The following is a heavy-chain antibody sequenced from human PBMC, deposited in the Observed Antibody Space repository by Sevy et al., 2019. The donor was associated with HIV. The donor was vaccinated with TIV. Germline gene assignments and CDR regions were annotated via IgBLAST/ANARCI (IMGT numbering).Heavy chain of an antibody. CDR1: GYTFTSYG. V-gene: IGHV1-18*01. Sequence: ASVKVSCKASGYTFTSYGITWVRQAPGQGLEWMGWISTYNGNTNYAQNLQGRVTMTTDTSRSTAYMELRSRRSDDTAVYFCARGGEDFWRRVDYWGQGTLVTVSS. CDR3: ARGGEDFWRRVDY. CDR2: ISTYNGNT. J-gene: IGHJ4*02. D-gene: IGHD3-3*01.